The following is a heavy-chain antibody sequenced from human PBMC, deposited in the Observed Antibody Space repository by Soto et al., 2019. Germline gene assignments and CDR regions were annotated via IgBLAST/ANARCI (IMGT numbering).Heavy chain of an antibody. V-gene: IGHV4-39*01. J-gene: IGHJ5*01. CDR3: ARGGVAPIYYNWIDP. CDR2: IYYSGST. Sequence: QLQLQESGPGLVKPSETLSLTCTVSGGSISSSSYYWGWIRQPPGKGLEWIGSIYYSGSTYYNPTLKGRVTITRDTSNSTFSLELSSVTAEDTAVYYCARGGVAPIYYNWIDPWGQGTPVTVSS. D-gene: IGHD2-15*01. CDR1: GGSISSSSYY.